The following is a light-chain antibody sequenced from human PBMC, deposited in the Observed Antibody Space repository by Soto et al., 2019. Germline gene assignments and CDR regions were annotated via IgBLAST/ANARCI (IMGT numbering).Light chain of an antibody. CDR2: DVS. V-gene: IGLV2-14*01. Sequence: QSALTQPASVSGSPGQSITISCTGTSSDVGGYNYVSWYQQHPGKAHKLMIYDVSNGPSGVSNRFSGSKSGNTASLTISGVQAEDEADYYCSSYTSRYTLVFGGGTKLTVL. CDR3: SSYTSRYTLV. CDR1: SSDVGGYNY. J-gene: IGLJ2*01.